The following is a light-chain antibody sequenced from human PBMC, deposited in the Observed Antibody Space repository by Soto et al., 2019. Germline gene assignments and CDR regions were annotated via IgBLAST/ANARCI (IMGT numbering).Light chain of an antibody. CDR1: ENVKNR. J-gene: IGKJ4*01. CDR3: QQYDDWPLT. CDR2: DAF. V-gene: IGKV3-15*01. Sequence: KVMTQSPATLSVSPGERATLSCRASENVKNRLAWYQQKPGQAPRLLIYDAFTRATGIPARFSGSASGTEVTLTISSLQSEDFAVYYCQQYDDWPLTLGGGTKVEIK.